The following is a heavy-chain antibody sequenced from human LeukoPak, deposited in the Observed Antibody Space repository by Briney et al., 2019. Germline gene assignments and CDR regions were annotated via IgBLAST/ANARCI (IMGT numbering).Heavy chain of an antibody. Sequence: GGSLRLSCAASGLSFSSFAMSWVRQGPARGLEWVSSIRGNGETLYADSVKGRFTLSSDSSRNTAYFQLNNLRVEDTAIYYCARASWVSSTDAVRWGQGTLVTVSS. CDR1: GLSFSSFA. J-gene: IGHJ4*02. CDR3: ARASWVSSTDAVR. D-gene: IGHD3-16*01. V-gene: IGHV3-23*01. CDR2: IRGNGET.